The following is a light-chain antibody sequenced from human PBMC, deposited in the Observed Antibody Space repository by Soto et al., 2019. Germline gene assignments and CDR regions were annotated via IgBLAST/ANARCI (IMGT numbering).Light chain of an antibody. Sequence: EIVLTQSPGTLSLSPGERATLSCRASQTVTSNNLAWYQQKPGQAPKVLIYGASSRATGIPDRFSGSGSGTDFTLTISRLEPEDFAVYYCQQYGRSPRTF. CDR2: GAS. CDR3: QQYGRSPRT. V-gene: IGKV3-20*01. J-gene: IGKJ1*01. CDR1: QTVTSNN.